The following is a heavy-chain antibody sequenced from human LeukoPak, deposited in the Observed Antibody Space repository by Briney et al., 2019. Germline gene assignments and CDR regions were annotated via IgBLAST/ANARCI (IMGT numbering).Heavy chain of an antibody. CDR2: IYWDDDR. CDR3: ARGFFDY. Sequence: ESGPTLVNPTQTLTLTCTFSGFSLSTSGVGVAWIRQPPGKALEWLAVIYWDDDRRYIPSPKSRLTITKDTSKNQVLLTMTNMDPVDTATYYCARGFFDYWGQGTLVTVSS. V-gene: IGHV2-5*02. J-gene: IGHJ4*02. CDR1: GFSLSTSGVG.